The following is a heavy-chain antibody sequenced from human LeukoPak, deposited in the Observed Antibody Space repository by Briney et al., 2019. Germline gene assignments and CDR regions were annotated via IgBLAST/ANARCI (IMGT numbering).Heavy chain of an antibody. Sequence: GGSLRLSCAASGFTFSSYGMHWVRQAPGKGLEWVAVISNDGSHKYYGDSVKGRFTISRDNSKNTLSLQMNSLRAEDTAVYYCAKYKGSGYAAPSEKYFQNWGQGTLVTVSS. J-gene: IGHJ1*01. CDR3: AKYKGSGYAAPSEKYFQN. CDR1: GFTFSSYG. CDR2: ISNDGSHK. D-gene: IGHD6-13*01. V-gene: IGHV3-30*18.